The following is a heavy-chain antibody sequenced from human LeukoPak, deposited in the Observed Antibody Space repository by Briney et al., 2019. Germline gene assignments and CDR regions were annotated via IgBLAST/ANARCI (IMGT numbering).Heavy chain of an antibody. Sequence: SQTLSLTCAVSGDSISSAGYSWTWIRQPPGKGLEWIGYIYHSGSTYYNPSLQSRVTISVDTSKNQFSLKLSSVTAADTAVYYCASLQGGDDAFDIWGQGTMVTVSS. CDR1: GDSISSAGYS. CDR2: IYHSGST. D-gene: IGHD3-16*01. CDR3: ASLQGGDDAFDI. J-gene: IGHJ3*02. V-gene: IGHV4-30-2*01.